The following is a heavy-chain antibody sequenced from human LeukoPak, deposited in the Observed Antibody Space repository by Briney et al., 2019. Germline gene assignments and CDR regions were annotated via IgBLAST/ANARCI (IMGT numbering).Heavy chain of an antibody. Sequence: ASVKVSCKASGYTFTGYYMHWVRQAPGQGLEWMGWINPNSGGTNYAQKFQGRVTMTRDTSISTAYMELSRLRSDDTAVYYCVTNKMTGYYGVFAFDIWGQGTMVTVSS. J-gene: IGHJ3*02. CDR1: GYTFTGYY. CDR3: VTNKMTGYYGVFAFDI. D-gene: IGHD3-9*01. V-gene: IGHV1-2*02. CDR2: INPNSGGT.